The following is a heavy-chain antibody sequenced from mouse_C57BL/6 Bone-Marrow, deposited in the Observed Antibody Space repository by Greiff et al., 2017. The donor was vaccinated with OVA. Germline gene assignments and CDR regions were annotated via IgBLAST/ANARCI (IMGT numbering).Heavy chain of an antibody. CDR2: ISNGGGST. CDR1: GFTFSDYY. Sequence: EVQLVESGGGLVQPGGSLKLSCAASGFTFSDYYMYWVRQTPETRLEWVAYISNGGGSTYYPDTVKGRFTISRDNAKNTLYLQMSRLKSEDTAMYYCARKYFDYWGQGTTLTVSS. V-gene: IGHV5-12*01. J-gene: IGHJ2*01. CDR3: ARKYFDY.